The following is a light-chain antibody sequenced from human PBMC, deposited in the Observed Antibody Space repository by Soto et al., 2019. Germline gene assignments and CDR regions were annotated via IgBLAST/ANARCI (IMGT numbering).Light chain of an antibody. CDR3: QQRSNWPSYT. CDR2: DAS. Sequence: EIVLTQSPATLSLSPGEGATLSCRASQSVSTYLAWYQQKPGQAPRLLIYDASNRATGIPARFSGSGSGTDFTHTISSLEPEDFAVYYCQQRSNWPSYTFGQGTKLEI. V-gene: IGKV3-11*01. CDR1: QSVSTY. J-gene: IGKJ2*01.